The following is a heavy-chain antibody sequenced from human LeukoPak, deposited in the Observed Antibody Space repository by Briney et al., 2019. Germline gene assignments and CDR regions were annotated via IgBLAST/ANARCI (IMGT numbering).Heavy chain of an antibody. V-gene: IGHV4-4*07. CDR1: GGSISSYY. CDR3: ARTLLLFKSADYYYMDV. Sequence: SETLSLICTVSGGSISSYYWSWIRQPAGKGLEWIGRIYTSGSTNYNPSLKSRVTMSVDTSKNQFSLKLSSVTAADTAVYYCARTLLLFKSADYYYMDVWGKGTTVTVSS. J-gene: IGHJ6*03. D-gene: IGHD2-2*01. CDR2: IYTSGST.